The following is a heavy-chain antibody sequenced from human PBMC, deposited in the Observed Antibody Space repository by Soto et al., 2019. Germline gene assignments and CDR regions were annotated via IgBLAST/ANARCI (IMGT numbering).Heavy chain of an antibody. D-gene: IGHD1-26*01. Sequence: QGQLVQSGAEVNKPGSSVKVSGKDSGGTFSSYAISWVRQAPGQGLEWMGGIIPIFGTANYAQKFQGRVTITADEYPSTAYLDLSSLRSEDTAVYYCAIGGAYFLSRSGCDAWGQGTLVTLSS. CDR2: IIPIFGTA. J-gene: IGHJ5*02. V-gene: IGHV1-69*12. CDR1: GGTFSSYA. CDR3: AIGGAYFLSRSGCDA.